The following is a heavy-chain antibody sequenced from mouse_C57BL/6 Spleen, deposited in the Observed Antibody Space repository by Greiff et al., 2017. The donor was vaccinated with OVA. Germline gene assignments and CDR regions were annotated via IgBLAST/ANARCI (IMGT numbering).Heavy chain of an antibody. D-gene: IGHD3-3*01. J-gene: IGHJ2*01. CDR1: GYTFTSYW. Sequence: QVQLQQPGAELVMPGASVKLSCKASGYTFTSYWMHWVKQRPGQGLEWIGEIDPSDSYTNYNQKFKGKSTLTVDKSSSTAYMQLSSLTSEDSAVYYCARRGDRLGTYFDYWGQGTTLTVSS. CDR3: ARRGDRLGTYFDY. CDR2: IDPSDSYT. V-gene: IGHV1-69*01.